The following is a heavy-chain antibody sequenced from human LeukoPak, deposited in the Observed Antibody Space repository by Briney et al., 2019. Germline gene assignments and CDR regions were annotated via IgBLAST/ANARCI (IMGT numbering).Heavy chain of an antibody. CDR3: AREVAGTGGYYFDY. V-gene: IGHV3-7*03. CDR1: GFTFSSYW. J-gene: IGHJ4*02. CDR2: IKQDGSEK. Sequence: GGSLRLSCAASGFTFSSYWISWVRQPPGKGLEWVANIKQDGSEKYYVDSVKGRFTISRDNAKNSLYLQMNSLRAEDTAVYYCAREVAGTGGYYFDYWGQGTLVTVSS. D-gene: IGHD6-13*01.